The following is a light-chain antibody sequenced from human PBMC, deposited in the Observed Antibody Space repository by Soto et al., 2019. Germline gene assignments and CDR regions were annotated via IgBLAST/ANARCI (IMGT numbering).Light chain of an antibody. CDR3: QQRSSWPRT. J-gene: IGKJ1*01. CDR1: QSVSSY. Sequence: EIVLTQSPATLSLSPGERATLSCRASQSVSSYLAWYQQKPGQVPRLVIYDASNRATGIPGRFSGSGSGTDLTLTIRRLEPEDFGVYYCQQRSSWPRTFGQGTKVEIK. V-gene: IGKV3-11*01. CDR2: DAS.